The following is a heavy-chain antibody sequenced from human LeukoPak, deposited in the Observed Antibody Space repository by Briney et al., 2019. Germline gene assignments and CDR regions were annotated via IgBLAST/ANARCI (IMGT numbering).Heavy chain of an antibody. Sequence: AAVKDSCKASGYTFTDYYMHWVRQAPGQGLEWMGWINPKSGGSSYAQRFQGRVTMTRDTSISTAYRELGRLRSDDTAVYYCATGERLVPAAMWFDYWGQGTLVTVYS. D-gene: IGHD2-2*01. CDR1: GYTFTDYY. V-gene: IGHV1-2*02. J-gene: IGHJ4*02. CDR3: ATGERLVPAAMWFDY. CDR2: INPKSGGS.